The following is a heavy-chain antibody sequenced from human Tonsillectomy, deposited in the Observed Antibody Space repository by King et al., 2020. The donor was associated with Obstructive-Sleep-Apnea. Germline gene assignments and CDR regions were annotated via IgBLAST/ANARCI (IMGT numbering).Heavy chain of an antibody. CDR1: GYSLTNYW. CDR2: IYPGDSDT. CDR3: GIHYGSGSYYNPGGYFDY. D-gene: IGHD3-10*01. Sequence: QLVQSGAEVKKPGESLKISCKGSGYSLTNYWIGWVRQVSGKGLEWMGIIYPGDSDTRYSPSFQGQVTTSADKSISTAYLQWSSLKASDTAMDYCGIHYGSGSYYNPGGYFDYWGQGTLVTVSS. V-gene: IGHV5-51*01. J-gene: IGHJ4*02.